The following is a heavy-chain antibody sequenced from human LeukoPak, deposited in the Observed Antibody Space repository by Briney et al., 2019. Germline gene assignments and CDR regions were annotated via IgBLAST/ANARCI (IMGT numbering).Heavy chain of an antibody. D-gene: IGHD3-22*01. CDR2: ISSSSSYI. J-gene: IGHJ3*02. Sequence: GGSLRLSCAASGFTFSSYSMNWVRQAPGKGLEWVSSISSSSSYIYYADSVKGRFTISRDNSKNTLYLQMNSLRAEDTAVYYCAKDWGYYYDSSGNDAFDIWGQGTMVTVSS. CDR1: GFTFSSYS. CDR3: AKDWGYYYDSSGNDAFDI. V-gene: IGHV3-21*01.